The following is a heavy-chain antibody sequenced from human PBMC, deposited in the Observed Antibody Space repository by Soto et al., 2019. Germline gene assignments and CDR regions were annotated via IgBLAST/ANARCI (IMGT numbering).Heavy chain of an antibody. CDR2: ISSSSSTI. D-gene: IGHD3-3*01. CDR1: GYTFKSYS. CDR3: ARAPRGYDFWSGYEIFFDY. V-gene: IGHV3-48*02. J-gene: IGHJ4*02. Sequence: GGSMKLSCAASGYTFKSYSMDWVRQAPGKGLEWVSYISSSSSTIYYADSVKGRFTISRDNAKNSLYLQMNSLRDEDTAVYYCARAPRGYDFWSGYEIFFDYWGQGTLVTVSS.